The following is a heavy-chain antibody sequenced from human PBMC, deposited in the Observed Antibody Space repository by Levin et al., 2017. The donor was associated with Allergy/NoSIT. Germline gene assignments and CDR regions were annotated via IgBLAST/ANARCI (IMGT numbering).Heavy chain of an antibody. J-gene: IGHJ4*02. Sequence: GGSLRLSCAASGFTFDDYAMHWVRQAPGKGLEWVSSISWNSGSIGYADSVKGRFTISRDNAKNSLYLQMNRLRPEDTALYYCAKARGYSSSCGGFDHRGQGTLVTVYS. CDR2: ISWNSGSI. V-gene: IGHV3-9*01. CDR3: AKARGYSSSCGGFDH. D-gene: IGHD6-6*01. CDR1: GFTFDDYA.